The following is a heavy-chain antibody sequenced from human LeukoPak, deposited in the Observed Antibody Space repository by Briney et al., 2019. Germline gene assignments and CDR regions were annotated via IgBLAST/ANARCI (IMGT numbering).Heavy chain of an antibody. J-gene: IGHJ4*02. CDR2: IRYDGSNK. CDR1: GFTFSSYG. V-gene: IGHV3-30*02. CDR3: AKDLTRLIGGAAYYFDY. D-gene: IGHD1-26*01. Sequence: GGSLRLSCAASGFTFSSYGMHWVCQAPGKGLEWVAFIRYDGSNKYYADSVKGRFTISRDNSKNTLYLQMNSLRAEDTAVYYCAKDLTRLIGGAAYYFDYWGQGTLVTVSS.